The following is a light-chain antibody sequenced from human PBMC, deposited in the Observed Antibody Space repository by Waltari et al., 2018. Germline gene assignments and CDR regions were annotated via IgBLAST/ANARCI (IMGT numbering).Light chain of an antibody. CDR1: RSTPGSNY. J-gene: IGLJ1*01. CDR2: RNH. V-gene: IGLV1-47*01. CDR3: ASWDESHYV. Sequence: QSVLTQPPSASATPGPRVTISCSGSRSTPGSNYLYWSQPPPGTAPKLLIYRNHERPSRVPGRFSASKYGTSASLVISELRSEDEGIYYCASWDESHYVFGPGTTVTVL.